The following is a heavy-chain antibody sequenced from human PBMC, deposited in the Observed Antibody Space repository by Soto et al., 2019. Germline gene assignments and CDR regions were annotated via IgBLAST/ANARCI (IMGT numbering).Heavy chain of an antibody. CDR2: INAGNGNT. CDR3: ARDETAIAADGMDV. V-gene: IGHV1-3*01. D-gene: IGHD6-6*01. J-gene: IGHJ6*02. Sequence: ASVKVSCKASGCTFTSYAMHWVRQAPGQRLEWMGWINAGNGNTKYSQKFQGRVTITRDTSASTAYMELSSLRSEDTAVYYCARDETAIAADGMDVWGQGTTVTVSS. CDR1: GCTFTSYA.